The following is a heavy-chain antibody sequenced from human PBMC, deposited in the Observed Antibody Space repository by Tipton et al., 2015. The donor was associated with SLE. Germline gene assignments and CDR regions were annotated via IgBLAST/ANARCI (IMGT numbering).Heavy chain of an antibody. J-gene: IGHJ5*02. CDR1: GESFSAHY. Sequence: TLSLTCAVYGESFSAHYRSWIRQSPGKGLEWIGEVNHSGSAKYNPSLKSRVTISVDMSKNQFSMRLTSVTAADTAVYYCTRGSGSSWFDPWGPGTLVTVSS. D-gene: IGHD7-27*01. CDR3: TRGSGSSWFDP. CDR2: VNHSGSA. V-gene: IGHV4-34*01.